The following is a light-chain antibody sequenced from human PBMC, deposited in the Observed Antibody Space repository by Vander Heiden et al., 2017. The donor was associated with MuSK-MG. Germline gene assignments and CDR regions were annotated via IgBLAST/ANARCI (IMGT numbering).Light chain of an antibody. J-gene: IGKJ4*01. V-gene: IGKV4-1*01. Sequence: DIVVTQSSDSLAVSLGERATTNCKSSQSVLYSSNNKNYLAWYQQKPGQPPKLLIYWASTRECGVPGRFSGSGSGTDFTLTISSLQAEDVAVYYCQQYYDPPLTFGGGTKVEIK. CDR1: QSVLYSSNNKNY. CDR3: QQYYDPPLT. CDR2: WAS.